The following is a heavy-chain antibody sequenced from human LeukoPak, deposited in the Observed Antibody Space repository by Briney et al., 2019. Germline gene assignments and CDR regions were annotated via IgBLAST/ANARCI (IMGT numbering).Heavy chain of an antibody. J-gene: IGHJ4*02. CDR1: GFTFSNYT. V-gene: IGHV3-21*01. D-gene: IGHD4-17*01. CDR3: AREDYGDYVGVAD. Sequence: PGGSLRLSCAASGFTFSNYTINWVRQAPGKGLEWVSSISSSSSYIYYADSVKGRFTISRDNAKNSLYLQMNSLRAEDTAVYYCAREDYGDYVGVADWGQGTLVTVSS. CDR2: ISSSSSYI.